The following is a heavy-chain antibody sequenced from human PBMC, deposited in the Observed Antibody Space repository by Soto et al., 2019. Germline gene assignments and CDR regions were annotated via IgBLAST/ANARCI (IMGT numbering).Heavy chain of an antibody. CDR1: GGTFTSYG. J-gene: IGHJ4*02. Sequence: GASVKVSCKGSGGTFTSYGISWVRQAPGQGLEWMGWISAYNGNTNYAQKLQGRVTMTTDTSTSTAYIELRSLRSDDTAVYYCAIGLDTAMVCDYWGQGTLVTVSS. D-gene: IGHD5-18*01. CDR3: AIGLDTAMVCDY. CDR2: ISAYNGNT. V-gene: IGHV1-18*01.